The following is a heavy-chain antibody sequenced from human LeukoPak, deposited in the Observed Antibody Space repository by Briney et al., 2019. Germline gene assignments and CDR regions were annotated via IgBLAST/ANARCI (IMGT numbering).Heavy chain of an antibody. CDR3: ARGNTAMVKHDYFDY. J-gene: IGHJ4*02. Sequence: PGGSLRLSCAASGFTFSTSAMSWVRQAPGKGLEWVSAISGSGGGTYYADSVRGRFTISRDNAKNSLYLQMNSLRAEDTALYYCARGNTAMVKHDYFDYWGQGTLVTVSS. CDR1: GFTFSTSA. CDR2: ISGSGGGT. D-gene: IGHD5-18*01. V-gene: IGHV3-23*01.